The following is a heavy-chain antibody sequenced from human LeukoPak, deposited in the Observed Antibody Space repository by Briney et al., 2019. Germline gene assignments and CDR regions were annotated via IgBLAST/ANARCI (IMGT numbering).Heavy chain of an antibody. CDR1: GYSFSSYW. V-gene: IGHV5-51*01. CDR3: ARQVDASAPQDY. J-gene: IGHJ4*02. Sequence: GESLKISCQGPGYSFSSYWIGWVRQMPGKGLEWMGIIYPGDSDTRYSPSFQGQVTISADKSISTAYLQWSSLKASDTAIYYCARQVDASAPQDYWGQGTLVTVSS. D-gene: IGHD2-8*01. CDR2: IYPGDSDT.